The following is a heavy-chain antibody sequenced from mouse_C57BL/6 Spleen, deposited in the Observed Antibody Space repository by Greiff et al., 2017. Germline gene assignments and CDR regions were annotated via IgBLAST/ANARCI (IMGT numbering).Heavy chain of an antibody. Sequence: VQLQQSGAELVRPGASVTLSCKASGSTFTDYEMHWVKQPPVPGLEWIGAIDTETGGTDSNQKVKGKAILAADNSSGTAYMELRSLTSEDSAVYYCTRLGGSRFDYWGQGTTLTVSS. CDR1: GSTFTDYE. J-gene: IGHJ2*01. CDR2: IDTETGGT. CDR3: TRLGGSRFDY. V-gene: IGHV1-15*01. D-gene: IGHD1-1*01.